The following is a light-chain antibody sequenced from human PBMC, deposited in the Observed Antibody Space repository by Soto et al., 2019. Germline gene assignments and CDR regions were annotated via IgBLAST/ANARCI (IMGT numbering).Light chain of an antibody. CDR2: GAS. CDR3: QQFNNWPRT. J-gene: IGKJ2*01. CDR1: QSISSN. Sequence: EIVMTQSPATPSVSPGERATLSCRASQSISSNLAWYQQKPGQAPRLVIYGASTRATGIPARFSGSGSGTEFTLTISSLQSEDFAVYYCQQFNNWPRTFGQGTKLEIK. V-gene: IGKV3-15*01.